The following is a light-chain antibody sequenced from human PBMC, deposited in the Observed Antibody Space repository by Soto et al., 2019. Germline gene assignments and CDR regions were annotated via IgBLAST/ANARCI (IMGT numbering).Light chain of an antibody. CDR3: QQAYGFPVT. CDR1: QNIISW. Sequence: DLQMTQSPSTVSASVGDRVTITCRASQNIISWLAWYQQQPGRAPKLLIYAAPILQSGVPSRFSGSGSGTDFTLTINRLQPEDFATYYCQQAYGFPVTFGQGTRLEIK. V-gene: IGKV1-12*01. J-gene: IGKJ5*01. CDR2: AAP.